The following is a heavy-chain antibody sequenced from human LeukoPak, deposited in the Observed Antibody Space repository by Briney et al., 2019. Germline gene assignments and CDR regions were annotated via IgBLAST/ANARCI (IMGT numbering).Heavy chain of an antibody. V-gene: IGHV1-46*01. D-gene: IGHD3-10*01. CDR1: GYTFTSYY. CDR2: INPSGGST. J-gene: IGHJ4*02. Sequence: GASVKVSCKASGYTFTSYYMHWVRQAPGQGLEWMGIINPSGGSTSYAQKFQGRVTMTRDMSTSTVYMELSSLRSEDTAVYCCARAPGLWFGESNFDYWGQGTLVTVSS. CDR3: ARAPGLWFGESNFDY.